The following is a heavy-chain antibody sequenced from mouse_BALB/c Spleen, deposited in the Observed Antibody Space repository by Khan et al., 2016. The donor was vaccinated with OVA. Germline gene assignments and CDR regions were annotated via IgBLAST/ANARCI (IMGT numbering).Heavy chain of an antibody. CDR2: ISSGGHYT. D-gene: IGHD1-1*01. CDR1: GFTFSTYG. J-gene: IGHJ3*01. Sequence: EVQLQESGGDLVKPGGSLKLSCAASGFTFSTYGMSWVRQTPDMRLEWVATISSGGHYTYFPDSVKGRFTFSRDNAKNTLYLQMSSLKSEDTAIYYCARLAYYYNSEGFAYWGQGTLVTVSA. CDR3: ARLAYYYNSEGFAY. V-gene: IGHV5-6*01.